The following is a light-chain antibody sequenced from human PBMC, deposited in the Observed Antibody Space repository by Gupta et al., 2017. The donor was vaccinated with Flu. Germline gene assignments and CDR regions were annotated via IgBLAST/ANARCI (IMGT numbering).Light chain of an antibody. CDR3: QVWDSSGDHWV. J-gene: IGLJ3*02. CDR2: DDT. CDR1: NVGEKS. Sequence: GQTATITCGGNNVGEKSVHWYQQKPGRAPVLVLFDDTDRPSGIPERFSGSNSGDTATLTISWLEAGDEADYYCQVWDSSGDHWVFGGGTKLTVL. V-gene: IGLV3-21*02.